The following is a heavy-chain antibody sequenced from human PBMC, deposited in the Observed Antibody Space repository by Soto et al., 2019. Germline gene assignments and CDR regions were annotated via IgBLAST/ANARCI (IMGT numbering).Heavy chain of an antibody. CDR2: ISAYNGNT. CDR3: VLSHLDGSSRGWYYYYYYMDV. Sequence: ASVKVSCKASGYTFTSYGISWVRQAPGQGLEWMGWISAYNGNTNYAQNLQGRVTMTTDTSTSTAYMELRSLRSADTAVYYCVLSHLDGSSRGWYYYYYYMDVWGKGPRSPSP. V-gene: IGHV1-18*01. D-gene: IGHD6-6*01. J-gene: IGHJ6*03. CDR1: GYTFTSYG.